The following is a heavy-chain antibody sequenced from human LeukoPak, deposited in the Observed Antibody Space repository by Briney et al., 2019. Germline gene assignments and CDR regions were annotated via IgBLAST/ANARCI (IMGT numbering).Heavy chain of an antibody. Sequence: PSETLSLTCAVYGGSFSGYYWSWIRQPPGKGLELIGEINHSGSTNYNPSLKSRVTISVDTSKNQFSLKLSSVTAADTAVYYCARGRCITIFGVVIAKNNWFDPWGQGTLVTVSS. J-gene: IGHJ5*02. CDR1: GGSFSGYY. CDR2: INHSGST. CDR3: ARGRCITIFGVVIAKNNWFDP. V-gene: IGHV4-34*01. D-gene: IGHD3-3*01.